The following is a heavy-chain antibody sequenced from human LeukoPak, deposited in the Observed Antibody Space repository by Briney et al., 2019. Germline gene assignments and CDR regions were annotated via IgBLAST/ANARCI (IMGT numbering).Heavy chain of an antibody. D-gene: IGHD3-10*01. J-gene: IGHJ4*02. Sequence: PGGSLRLSCTASGFTFRSYGMHWVRQAPGKVLEWLAFIQSDGRNQYYADSVKGQFTISRDNSKNTLFLQMNNLRAEDTAVYYCAKDKSMVRELDYWGQGTLVTVSS. CDR3: AKDKSMVRELDY. CDR2: IQSDGRNQ. V-gene: IGHV3-30*02. CDR1: GFTFRSYG.